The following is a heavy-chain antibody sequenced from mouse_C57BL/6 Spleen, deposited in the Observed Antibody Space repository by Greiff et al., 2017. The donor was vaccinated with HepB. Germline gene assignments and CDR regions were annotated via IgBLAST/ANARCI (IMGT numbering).Heavy chain of an antibody. J-gene: IGHJ4*01. Sequence: EVHLVESGPELVKPGASVKIPCKASGYTFTDYNMDWVKQSHGKSLEWIGDINPNNGGTIYNQKFKGKATLTVDKSSSTAYMELRSLTSEDTAVYYCARKNYGSSYDAMDYWGQGTSVTVSS. CDR2: INPNNGGT. D-gene: IGHD1-1*01. CDR3: ARKNYGSSYDAMDY. V-gene: IGHV1-18*01. CDR1: GYTFTDYN.